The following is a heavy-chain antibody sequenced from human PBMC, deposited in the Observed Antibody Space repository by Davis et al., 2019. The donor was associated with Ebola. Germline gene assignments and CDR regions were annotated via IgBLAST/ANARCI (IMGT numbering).Heavy chain of an antibody. CDR2: ISAYNGNT. CDR1: GYTFTSYG. CDR3: ARERLASVDFWSGYTYYYYGMDV. V-gene: IGHV1-18*01. D-gene: IGHD3-3*01. J-gene: IGHJ6*02. Sequence: ASVKVSCKASGYTFTSYGISWVRQAPGQGLEWMGWISAYNGNTNYAQKLQGRVTMTTDTSTSTAYMELRSLRSDDTAVYYCARERLASVDFWSGYTYYYYGMDVWGQGTTVTVSS.